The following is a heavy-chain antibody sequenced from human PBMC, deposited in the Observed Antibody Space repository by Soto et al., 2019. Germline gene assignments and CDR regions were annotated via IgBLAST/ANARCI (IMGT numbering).Heavy chain of an antibody. V-gene: IGHV4-34*01. CDR1: GGSFSGYY. CDR2: INHSGST. Sequence: RSLTCAVYGGSFSGYYWSWIRQPPGKGLEWIGEINHSGSTNYNPSLKSRVTISVDTSKNQFSLKLSSVTAADTAVYYCAVGGYDILTGLGDYYYGMDVWGQGTTVTVYS. CDR3: AVGGYDILTGLGDYYYGMDV. D-gene: IGHD3-9*01. J-gene: IGHJ6*02.